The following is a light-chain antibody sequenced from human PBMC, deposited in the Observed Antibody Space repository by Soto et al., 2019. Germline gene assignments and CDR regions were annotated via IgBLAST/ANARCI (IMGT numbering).Light chain of an antibody. V-gene: IGKV3D-15*01. J-gene: IGKJ1*01. CDR2: GAS. CDR1: QSVRSN. CDR3: QQYGSSPET. Sequence: EIVMTQSPATLSVSPGERATLSCRASQSVRSNLAWYQQKPGQAPRLFIYGASTRATGIPARFSASGTGTDFTLTISDVQPEDFAVYYCQQYGSSPETFGQGTKVDIK.